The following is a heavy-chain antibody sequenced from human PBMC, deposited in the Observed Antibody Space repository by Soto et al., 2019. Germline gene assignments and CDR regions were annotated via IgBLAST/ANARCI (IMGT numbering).Heavy chain of an antibody. J-gene: IGHJ4*02. Sequence: QVQLVQSGAEVKKPGSSVKVSCKASGGTFSSYAISWVXXXXXXXXXXXXXXXPXXGTANYAQKFQGRVTITADESTSTAYMELSSLRSEDTAVYYCARLNTAMDESLDYWGQGTLVTVSS. CDR1: GGTFSSYA. CDR3: ARLNTAMDESLDY. V-gene: IGHV1-69*01. CDR2: XXPXXGTA. D-gene: IGHD5-18*01.